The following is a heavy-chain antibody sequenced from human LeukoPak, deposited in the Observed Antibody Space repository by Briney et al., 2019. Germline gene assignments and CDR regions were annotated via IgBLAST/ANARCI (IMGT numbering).Heavy chain of an antibody. J-gene: IGHJ3*02. D-gene: IGHD1-26*01. CDR3: ARDLKPLGWELGAFDI. CDR2: IYYSGST. V-gene: IGHV4-59*01. Sequence: SETLSLTCTVSGGSISSYYWSWIRQPPGKGLEWIGYIYYSGSTNHNPSLKSRVTISVDTSKNQFSLKLSPVTAADTAVYYCARDLKPLGWELGAFDIWGQGTMVTVSS. CDR1: GGSISSYY.